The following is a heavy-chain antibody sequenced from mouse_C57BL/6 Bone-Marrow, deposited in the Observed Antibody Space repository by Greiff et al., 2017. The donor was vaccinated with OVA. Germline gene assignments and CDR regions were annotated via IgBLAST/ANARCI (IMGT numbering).Heavy chain of an antibody. V-gene: IGHV1-64*01. D-gene: IGHD1-1*01. CDR2: IHPNSGST. CDR1: GYTFTSYW. Sequence: VQLQQPGAELVKPGASVKLSCKASGYTFTSYWMHWVKQRPGQGLEWIGMIHPNSGSTNYNEKFKSKATLTVDKSSSTAYMQLSSLTSEDSAVYYCKRSLLLRLFAYGGKGTLVTVCA. CDR3: KRSLLLRLFAY. J-gene: IGHJ3*01.